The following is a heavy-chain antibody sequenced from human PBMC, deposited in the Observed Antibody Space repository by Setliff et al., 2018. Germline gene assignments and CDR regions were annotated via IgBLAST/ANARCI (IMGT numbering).Heavy chain of an antibody. Sequence: ASVKVSCKASGYTFTGSYIHWVRQAPGQGLEWMGWINPNTGGTTYAQAFQARITMTRDTSISTAYMELSRLRHDDTAIYYCAKDGSSVVRFLEWSHKDYYYMDVWGKGTTVTVSS. CDR2: INPNTGGT. V-gene: IGHV1-2*02. CDR3: AKDGSSVVRFLEWSHKDYYYMDV. J-gene: IGHJ6*03. CDR1: GYTFTGSY. D-gene: IGHD3-3*01.